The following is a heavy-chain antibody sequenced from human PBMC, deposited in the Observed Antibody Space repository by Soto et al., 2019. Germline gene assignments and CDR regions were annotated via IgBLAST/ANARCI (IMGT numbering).Heavy chain of an antibody. V-gene: IGHV3-23*01. D-gene: IGHD3-9*01. J-gene: IGHJ4*02. Sequence: EVQLLESGGGLVQPGGSLRLSCAASGFTFSRYVMIWVRQAPGKGLEWVSAISYSGGSTYYADSVKGRFTISRDNAKNTLFLQMNSLRGEDTAVYYCAKGTGGILTGSRDWGQGTLVTVSS. CDR1: GFTFSRYV. CDR2: ISYSGGST. CDR3: AKGTGGILTGSRD.